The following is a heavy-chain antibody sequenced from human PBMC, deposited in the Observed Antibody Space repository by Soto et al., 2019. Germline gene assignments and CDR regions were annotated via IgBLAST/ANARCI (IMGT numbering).Heavy chain of an antibody. V-gene: IGHV3-48*02. CDR1: GFTFSSYS. D-gene: IGHD2-21*02. CDR3: ARDQRPCGGDCYDYYGMDV. Sequence: PGESLRLSCAASGFTFSSYSMNWVRQAPGKGLEWVSYISSSSSTIYYADSVKGRFTISRDNAKNSLYLQMNSLRDEDTAVYYCARDQRPCGGDCYDYYGMDVWGQGTTVTVSS. J-gene: IGHJ6*02. CDR2: ISSSSSTI.